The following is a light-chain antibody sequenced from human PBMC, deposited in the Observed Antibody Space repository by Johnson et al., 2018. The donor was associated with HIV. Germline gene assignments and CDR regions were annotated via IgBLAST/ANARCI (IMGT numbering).Light chain of an antibody. CDR2: DNS. J-gene: IGLJ1*01. V-gene: IGLV1-51*01. Sequence: QSVLTQPPSVSAAPGQKVTISCSGSSSKIGNKYVSWYQQFPGTAPKVLIYDNSKLPSGIPDRFSGSKSGTSATLGITGLQTGDEADYYCGTWDSSLSASFGTGTKVTVL. CDR3: GTWDSSLSAS. CDR1: SSKIGNKY.